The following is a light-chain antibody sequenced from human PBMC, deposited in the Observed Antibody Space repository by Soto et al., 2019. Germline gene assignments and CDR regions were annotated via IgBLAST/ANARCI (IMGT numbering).Light chain of an antibody. CDR2: DAS. CDR1: QSISGW. J-gene: IGKJ1*01. Sequence: DIQMTQSPSTLSASVGDRVTITCRASQSISGWLAWYQQKPGKAPKLLIFDASSLESGVPSRFSGSGGATEFSLTISSLQPDDFATYYCQQYNSYSRPFGQGTKVDNK. V-gene: IGKV1-5*01. CDR3: QQYNSYSRP.